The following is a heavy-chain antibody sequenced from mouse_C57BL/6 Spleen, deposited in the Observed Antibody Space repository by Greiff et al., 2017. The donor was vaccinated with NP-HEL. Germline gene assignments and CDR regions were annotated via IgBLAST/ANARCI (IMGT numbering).Heavy chain of an antibody. CDR2: ISSGSSTI. Sequence: EVQRVESGGGLVKPGGSLKLSCAASGFTFSDYGMHWVRQAPEKGLEWVAYISSGSSTIYYADTVKGRFTISRDNAKNTLVLQMTSLRSEDTAMYYCARDGPPYWYFDVWGTGTTVTVSS. V-gene: IGHV5-17*01. J-gene: IGHJ1*03. CDR3: ARDGPPYWYFDV. D-gene: IGHD3-1*01. CDR1: GFTFSDYG.